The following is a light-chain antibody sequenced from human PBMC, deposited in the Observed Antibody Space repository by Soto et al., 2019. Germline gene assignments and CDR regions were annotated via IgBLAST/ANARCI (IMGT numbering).Light chain of an antibody. CDR2: GST. J-gene: IGLJ3*02. CDR1: SSNIGAGYD. CDR3: QSYDSSLSNWV. Sequence: QSVLTQPPSVSGAPGQRVTISCTGSSSNIGAGYDVHWYLQVPGTAPKLLIFGSTNRPSGVPDRFSGSKSGTSASLAITGLQAEDEADYYCQSYDSSLSNWVFGRGTKLTVL. V-gene: IGLV1-40*01.